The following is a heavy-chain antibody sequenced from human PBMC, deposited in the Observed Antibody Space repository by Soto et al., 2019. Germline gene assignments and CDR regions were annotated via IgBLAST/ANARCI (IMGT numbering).Heavy chain of an antibody. V-gene: IGHV1-18*01. CDR3: AKNGPPPSYYYGMDV. J-gene: IGHJ6*02. Sequence: QGQLVQSGPEAKKPGASVKVSCKASGYTFSRYGISWVRQAPGQGLEWMGWISGYNGDTKYAQKVQGRVTMTIDTSXXTDYREWRSLTSDDTAIYYCAKNGPPPSYYYGMDVWGQGTTFTVPS. CDR1: GYTFSRYG. D-gene: IGHD2-8*01. CDR2: ISGYNGDT.